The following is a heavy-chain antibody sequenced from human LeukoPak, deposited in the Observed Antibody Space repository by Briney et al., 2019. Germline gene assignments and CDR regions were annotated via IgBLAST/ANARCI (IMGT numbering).Heavy chain of an antibody. Sequence: GGSLRLSCAASGFTFSSYAMSWVRQAPGKGLEWVSAISGSGGSTYYADSVKGRFTISRDNYKNALYLKMNSMRAEDTAVYYCAKDFGIGYYYDSSDWALDIWGQGTMVTVSS. J-gene: IGHJ3*02. D-gene: IGHD3-22*01. CDR1: GFTFSSYA. V-gene: IGHV3-23*01. CDR3: AKDFGIGYYYDSSDWALDI. CDR2: ISGSGGST.